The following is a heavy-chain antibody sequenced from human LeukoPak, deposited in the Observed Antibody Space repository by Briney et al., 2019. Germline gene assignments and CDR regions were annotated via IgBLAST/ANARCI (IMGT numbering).Heavy chain of an antibody. CDR1: GGSFSGYY. CDR2: INHSGST. Sequence: NSSETLSLTCAVYGGSFSGYYWSWIRQPPGKGLEWIGEINHSGSTNYNPSLKSRVTISVDTSKNQFSLKLSSVTTADTAAYYCARGKNSNYYYYYGMDVWGQGTTVTVSS. D-gene: IGHD4-11*01. V-gene: IGHV4-34*01. J-gene: IGHJ6*02. CDR3: ARGKNSNYYYYYGMDV.